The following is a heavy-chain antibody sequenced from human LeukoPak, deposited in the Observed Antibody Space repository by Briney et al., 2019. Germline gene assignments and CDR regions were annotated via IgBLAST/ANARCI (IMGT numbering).Heavy chain of an antibody. CDR1: GYTFTSYD. Sequence: ASVTVSCKASGYTFTSYDINWVRQATGQGLEWMGWMNPNSGNTGYAQKFQGRVTMTRNTSISTAYMELSSLRSEDTAVYYCARVTAYSSSWYLGYWGQGTLVTVSS. CDR2: MNPNSGNT. CDR3: ARVTAYSSSWYLGY. V-gene: IGHV1-8*01. J-gene: IGHJ4*02. D-gene: IGHD6-13*01.